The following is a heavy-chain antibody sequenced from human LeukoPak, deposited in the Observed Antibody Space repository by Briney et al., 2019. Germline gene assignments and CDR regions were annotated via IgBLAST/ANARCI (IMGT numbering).Heavy chain of an antibody. CDR3: AKESVGGGPLDY. CDR2: LSGTGGST. V-gene: IGHV3-23*01. J-gene: IGHJ4*02. D-gene: IGHD2-15*01. CDR1: GFTFSNYA. Sequence: PGGSLRLSCAASGFTFSNYAMSWVRQAPGKGLEWVSTLSGTGGSTYYADSVKGRFTISRDNSKNTLYLQMNSLRAEGTAVYYCAKESVGGGPLDYWGQGTLVTVSS.